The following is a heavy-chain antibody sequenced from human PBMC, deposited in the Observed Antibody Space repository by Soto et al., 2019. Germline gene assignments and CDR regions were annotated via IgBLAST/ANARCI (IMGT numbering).Heavy chain of an antibody. J-gene: IGHJ4*02. CDR3: TTGNMVRGVIALDY. Sequence: GGSLRLSCAASGFTFSNAWMSWVRQAPGKGLEWVGRIKSKTDGGTTDYAAPVKGRFTISRDDSKNTLYLQMNSLKTEDTAVYYCTTGNMVRGVIALDYWGQGTLVTVSS. D-gene: IGHD3-10*01. CDR1: GFTFSNAW. V-gene: IGHV3-15*01. CDR2: IKSKTDGGTT.